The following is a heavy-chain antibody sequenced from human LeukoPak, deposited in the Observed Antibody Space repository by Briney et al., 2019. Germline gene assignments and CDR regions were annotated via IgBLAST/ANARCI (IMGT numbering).Heavy chain of an antibody. CDR3: ARGYGGNSRPFDY. D-gene: IGHD4-23*01. Sequence: ASVKVSCKASGGTFSSYAISWVRQAPGQGLEWMGIINPSGGSTSYAQKFQGRVTMTRDTSTSTVYMELSSLRSEDTAVYYCARGYGGNSRPFDYWGQGTLVTVSS. CDR2: INPSGGST. V-gene: IGHV1-46*01. CDR1: GGTFSSYA. J-gene: IGHJ4*02.